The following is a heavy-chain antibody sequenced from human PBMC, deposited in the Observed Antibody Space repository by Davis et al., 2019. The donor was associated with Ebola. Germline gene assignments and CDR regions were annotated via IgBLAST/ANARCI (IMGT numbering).Heavy chain of an antibody. CDR2: IKQDGSEK. V-gene: IGHV3-7*03. CDR1: GFTFSSYA. J-gene: IGHJ4*02. CDR3: ARDGSWGSGYFDY. Sequence: GESLKISCAASGFTFSSYAMSWVRQAPGKGLEWVANIKQDGSEKYYVDSVKGRFTISRDNAKNSLYLHMNSLRAEDPAVYYCARDGSWGSGYFDYWGQGTLVTVSS. D-gene: IGHD7-27*01.